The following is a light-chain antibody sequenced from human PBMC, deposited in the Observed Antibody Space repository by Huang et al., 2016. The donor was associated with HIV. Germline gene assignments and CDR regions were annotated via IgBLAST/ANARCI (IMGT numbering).Light chain of an antibody. CDR2: DAS. J-gene: IGKJ3*01. CDR3: QQRSNWPLT. Sequence: EIVLTQSPATLSLSPGERATLSCRASQSVNNFLAWYQQKPGQAPRLLIYDASSRATGIPAMFSGSGSGTDFTLTISSLEPEDFAVYYCQQRSNWPLTFGPGTKVDIK. V-gene: IGKV3-11*01. CDR1: QSVNNF.